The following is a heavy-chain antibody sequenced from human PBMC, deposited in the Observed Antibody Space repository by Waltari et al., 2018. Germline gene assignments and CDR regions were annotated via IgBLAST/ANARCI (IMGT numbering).Heavy chain of an antibody. V-gene: IGHV4-38-2*01. D-gene: IGHD3-10*01. CDR3: ARGGSGIPLHNYFDY. CDR1: GYSISSGYY. J-gene: IGHJ4*02. CDR2: IYHSGST. Sequence: QVQLQESGPGLVKPSETLSLTCAVSGYSISSGYYWGWIRQPPGKGLEWIGSIYHSGSTYYNPSLKSRVTISVDTSKNQFSLKLSSVTAADTAVYYCARGGSGIPLHNYFDYWGQGTLVTVSS.